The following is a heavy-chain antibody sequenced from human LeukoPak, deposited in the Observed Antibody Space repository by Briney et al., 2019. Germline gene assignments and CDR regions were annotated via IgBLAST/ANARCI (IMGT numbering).Heavy chain of an antibody. J-gene: IGHJ5*02. V-gene: IGHV4-61*02. D-gene: IGHD6-13*01. CDR3: ARASGIAAAGNLYNWFDP. Sequence: SETLSLTCTVSGGSISSGSYYWSWIRQPAGKGLEWIGRIYTSGSTNYNPSLKSRVTISVDTSKNQFSLKLSSVTAADTAVYYCARASGIAAAGNLYNWFDPWGRGTLVTVSS. CDR2: IYTSGST. CDR1: GGSISSGSYY.